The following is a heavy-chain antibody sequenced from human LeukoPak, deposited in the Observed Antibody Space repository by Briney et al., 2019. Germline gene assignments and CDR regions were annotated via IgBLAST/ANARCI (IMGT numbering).Heavy chain of an antibody. CDR1: GGSISSSYYY. Sequence: NASETLSLTCTVSGGSISSSYYYWGWIRQPPGKGLEWIGRFYSGSTNYNPSLKSRVTMSVDTSKNQFSLKLSSVTAADTAVYYCASDSRIRGAPGAFDYWGQGTLVTVSS. CDR2: FYSGST. D-gene: IGHD1-26*01. V-gene: IGHV4-61*05. CDR3: ASDSRIRGAPGAFDY. J-gene: IGHJ4*02.